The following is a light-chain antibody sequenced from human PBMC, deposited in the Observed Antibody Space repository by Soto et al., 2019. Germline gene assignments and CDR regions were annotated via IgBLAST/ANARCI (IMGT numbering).Light chain of an antibody. J-gene: IGKJ1*01. Sequence: DIVMTQSPDSLAVFLGERATINCKSSQNVLYNSNKRNYLAWYQQKSGQPPKLLISWASTRESGVPDRFSGRGSGTDFTLTISSLQAEDGAVYYCQQYYDSSRTFGQGTKVEV. CDR1: QNVLYNSNKRNY. V-gene: IGKV4-1*01. CDR3: QQYYDSSRT. CDR2: WAS.